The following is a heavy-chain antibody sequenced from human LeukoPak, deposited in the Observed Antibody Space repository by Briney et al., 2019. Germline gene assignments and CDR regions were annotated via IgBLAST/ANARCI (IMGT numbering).Heavy chain of an antibody. CDR3: AKDVGGVYNYFDF. V-gene: IGHV3-30*18. Sequence: PGGSLRLSCAASGFSFNSYGMHWVRQAPGKGLEWVAVISYDGSKKYYADSVKGRFTISRDNSKNTLYLQMNSLRAEDTAVYYCAKDVGGVYNYFDFWGQGTLVTVSS. CDR1: GFSFNSYG. D-gene: IGHD3-16*01. J-gene: IGHJ4*02. CDR2: ISYDGSKK.